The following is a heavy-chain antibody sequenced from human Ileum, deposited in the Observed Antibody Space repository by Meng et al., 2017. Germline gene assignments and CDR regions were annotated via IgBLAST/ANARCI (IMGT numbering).Heavy chain of an antibody. D-gene: IGHD5-18*01. V-gene: IGHV3-7*01. CDR3: ARGASTANFKYYFDY. CDR1: GFTFSSYW. CDR2: IKQDGSEK. Sequence: GESLKISCAASGFTFSSYWMSWVRQAPGKGLEWVANIKQDGSEKYYVDSVKGRFTISRDNAKNSLYLQMNSLRAEDTAVYYCARGASTANFKYYFDYWGQGKLV. J-gene: IGHJ4*02.